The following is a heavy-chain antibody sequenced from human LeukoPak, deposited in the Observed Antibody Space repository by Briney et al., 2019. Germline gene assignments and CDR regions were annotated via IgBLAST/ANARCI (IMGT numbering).Heavy chain of an antibody. CDR3: AREPGSSPYYYYYMDV. CDR2: ISYDGSNK. Sequence: PGGSLRLSCAASGFTFSSYAIHWVRQAPGKGLEWVAVISYDGSNKYYADSVSGRFTISRDNSKSTLYLQMNSLRLEDTAVYSCAREPGSSPYYYYYMDVWGKGITVTVSS. D-gene: IGHD6-6*01. CDR1: GFTFSSYA. J-gene: IGHJ6*03. V-gene: IGHV3-30-3*01.